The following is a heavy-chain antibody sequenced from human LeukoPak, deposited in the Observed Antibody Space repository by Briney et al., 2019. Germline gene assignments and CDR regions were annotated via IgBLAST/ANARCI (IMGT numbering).Heavy chain of an antibody. CDR2: IIPIFGTA. CDR3: ARAILNYGGTGESFDY. D-gene: IGHD4-23*01. CDR1: GGTFSSYA. Sequence: ASVKVSCKASGGTFSSYAISWVRQAPGQGLEWMGGIIPIFGTANYAQKFQGRVTITTDESTSTAYMELSSLRSEDTAVYYCARAILNYGGTGESFDYWGQGTLVTVSP. V-gene: IGHV1-69*05. J-gene: IGHJ4*02.